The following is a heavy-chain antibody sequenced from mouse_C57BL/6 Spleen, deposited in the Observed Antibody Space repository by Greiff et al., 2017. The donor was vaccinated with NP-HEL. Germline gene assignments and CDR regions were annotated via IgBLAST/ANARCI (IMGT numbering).Heavy chain of an antibody. CDR2: ISSGGDYI. V-gene: IGHV5-9-1*02. D-gene: IGHD2-4*01. Sequence: EVQRVESGEGLVKPGGSLKLSCAASGFTFSSYAMFWVRQTPEKRLEWVAYISSGGDYIYYADTVKGRFTISRDNARNTLYLQMSSLKSEDTAMYYCTRDDYGFDYWGQGTTLTVSS. J-gene: IGHJ2*01. CDR3: TRDDYGFDY. CDR1: GFTFSSYA.